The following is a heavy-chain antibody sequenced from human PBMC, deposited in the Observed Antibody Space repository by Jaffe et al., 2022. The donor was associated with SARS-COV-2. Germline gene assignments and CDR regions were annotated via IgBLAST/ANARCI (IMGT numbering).Heavy chain of an antibody. D-gene: IGHD3-3*01. Sequence: QLQLQESGPGLVKPSETLSLTCTVSGGSISSSSYYWGWIRQPPGKGLEWIGSIYYSGSTYYNPSLKSRVTISVDTSKNQFSLKLSSVTAADTAVYYCARRIFGVVSWFDPWGQGTLVTVSS. V-gene: IGHV4-39*01. J-gene: IGHJ5*02. CDR2: IYYSGST. CDR1: GGSISSSSYY. CDR3: ARRIFGVVSWFDP.